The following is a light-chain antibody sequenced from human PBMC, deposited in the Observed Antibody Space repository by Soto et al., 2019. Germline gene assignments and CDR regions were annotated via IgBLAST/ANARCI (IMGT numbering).Light chain of an antibody. CDR3: QQYHTYWT. CDR2: KAS. J-gene: IGKJ1*01. Sequence: DIQMTQSPSTLSASVGDRVTITCRASQSISSWLAWYQQKPGKAPKLLIYKASSLESGVPSRFSGSGSGTGFTLTISSLQPDDFATYYCQQYHTYWTFGQGTKVEIK. CDR1: QSISSW. V-gene: IGKV1-5*03.